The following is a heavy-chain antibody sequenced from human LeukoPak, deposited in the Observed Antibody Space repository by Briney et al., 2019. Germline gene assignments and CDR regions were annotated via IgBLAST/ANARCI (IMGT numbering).Heavy chain of an antibody. V-gene: IGHV3-7*01. CDR3: ARDPYSGNYGTYYYYYMDV. CDR1: GFTFSSYW. CDR2: IKQDGSEK. Sequence: GGSLRLSCAASGFTFSSYWMSWVRQAPGKGLEWVANIKQDGSEKYYVGSVKGRFTISRDNAKNSLYLQMDSLGPEDTAVYYCARDPYSGNYGTYYYYYMDVWGKGTTVTISS. J-gene: IGHJ6*03. D-gene: IGHD1-26*01.